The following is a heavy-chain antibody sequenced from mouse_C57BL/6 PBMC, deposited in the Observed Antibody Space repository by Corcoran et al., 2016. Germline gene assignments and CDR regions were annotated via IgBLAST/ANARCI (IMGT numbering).Heavy chain of an antibody. CDR3: VRDSNWYFDV. CDR2: INTYSGVP. Sequence: QIQLVQSGPELKKPGETVKISCKASGYTFTIYVMYWVKQAPGKDLKWMGWINTYSGVPTYADDFKGRFAFSLETSASTAYLQINNLKNEDTATYFCVRDSNWYFDVWGTGTTVTVSS. V-gene: IGHV9-3*01. J-gene: IGHJ1*03. CDR1: GYTFTIYV.